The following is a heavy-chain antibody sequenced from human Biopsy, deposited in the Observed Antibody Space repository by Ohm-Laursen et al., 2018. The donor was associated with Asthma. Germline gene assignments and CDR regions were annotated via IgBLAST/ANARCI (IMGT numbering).Heavy chain of an antibody. D-gene: IGHD3-9*01. J-gene: IGHJ3*01. Sequence: ALVKVSCKASGYNFISFAIHWVRQAPGQRLEWMGWVNTGNGDTKYSQKFQGRVTITRDTSASTAYMELRSLRSEDTATYYYARTYYDFLTGQVKDVFGVWGQGTMVTVSS. CDR1: GYNFISFA. CDR2: VNTGNGDT. V-gene: IGHV1-3*04. CDR3: ARTYYDFLTGQVKDVFGV.